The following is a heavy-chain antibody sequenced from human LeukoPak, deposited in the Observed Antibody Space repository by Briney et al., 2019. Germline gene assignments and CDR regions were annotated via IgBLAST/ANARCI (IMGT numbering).Heavy chain of an antibody. V-gene: IGHV3-48*03. CDR2: ISSSGSTI. Sequence: GGSLRLSCAASGFTFSSYEMNWVRQAPGKGLEGVSYISSSGSTIYYADSVKGRFTISRDNAKNSLYLQMNSLRAEDTAVYYCARDHSTFNWFDPWGQGTLVTVSS. CDR1: GFTFSSYE. J-gene: IGHJ5*02. D-gene: IGHD2-2*01. CDR3: ARDHSTFNWFDP.